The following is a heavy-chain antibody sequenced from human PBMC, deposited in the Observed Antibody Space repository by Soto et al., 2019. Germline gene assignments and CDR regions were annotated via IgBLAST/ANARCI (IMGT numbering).Heavy chain of an antibody. J-gene: IGHJ4*02. V-gene: IGHV1-8*01. D-gene: IGHD1-1*01. CDR1: GYTFTSYD. CDR3: ARNLATTGDFDY. Sequence: GASVTVCCKASGYTFTSYDINWVRLATGQGLEWMGWMNPNSGDTGYAQKFQGRVTMTRDTSISTAYMELSSLRSEDTAVYYCARNLATTGDFDYWGQGTLVTVSS. CDR2: MNPNSGDT.